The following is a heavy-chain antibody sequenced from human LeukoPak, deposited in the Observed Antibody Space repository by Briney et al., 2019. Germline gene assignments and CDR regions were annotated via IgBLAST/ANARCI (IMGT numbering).Heavy chain of an antibody. V-gene: IGHV3-23*01. CDR1: GLTFSSYS. CDR3: ARGKDIATPRGGFDI. D-gene: IGHD6-6*01. CDR2: ISASGGDT. J-gene: IGHJ3*02. Sequence: GGSLRLSCVVSGLTFSSYSMSWVRQAPGKGLDWVSGISASGGDTWYPDSVKGRFTISRDNSKNTLFLQMSSLRVEDTAMYYCARGKDIATPRGGFDIWGQGTMVTVSS.